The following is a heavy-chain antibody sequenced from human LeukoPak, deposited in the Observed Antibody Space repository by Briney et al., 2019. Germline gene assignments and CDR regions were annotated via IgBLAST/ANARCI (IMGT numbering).Heavy chain of an antibody. CDR3: ARESSGVVTAGGVY. Sequence: GGSLRLSCAASGFTVSSNYMSWVRQAPGKGLEWVSVIYSGGSTYYADSVKGRFAISGDNSKNTLYLQMNSLRAEDTAVYYCARESSGVVTAGGVYWGQGTLVTVSS. CDR1: GFTVSSNY. V-gene: IGHV3-66*01. CDR2: IYSGGST. J-gene: IGHJ4*02. D-gene: IGHD2-21*02.